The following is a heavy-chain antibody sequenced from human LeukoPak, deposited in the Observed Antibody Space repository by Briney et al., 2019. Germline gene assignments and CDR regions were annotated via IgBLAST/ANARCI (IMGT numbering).Heavy chain of an antibody. J-gene: IGHJ4*02. V-gene: IGHV1-69*13. Sequence: GASVKVSCKASGGTFSSYAISWVRQAPGQGLEWMGGIIPIFGTANYAQKFQGRVTITADESTSTAYMELSSLRSEDTAVYYCARPAMTTVTTPLRDWGRGTLVTVSS. CDR1: GGTFSSYA. D-gene: IGHD4-17*01. CDR3: ARPAMTTVTTPLRD. CDR2: IIPIFGTA.